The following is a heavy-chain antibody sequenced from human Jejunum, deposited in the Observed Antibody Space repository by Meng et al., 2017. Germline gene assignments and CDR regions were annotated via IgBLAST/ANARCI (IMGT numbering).Heavy chain of an antibody. V-gene: IGHV4-4*07. CDR1: GGSISSYY. CDR3: ARGQSGYLDY. D-gene: IGHD3-3*01. J-gene: IGHJ4*02. Sequence: GPGPGLVKPSGPLALTCLVSGGSISSYYWNWIRQPAGKGLEWIGRIYASGSTNYNPSLKSRVTMSVDTSKNQFSLKLNSVTAADTAVYYCARGQSGYLDYWGQGTLVTVSS. CDR2: IYASGST.